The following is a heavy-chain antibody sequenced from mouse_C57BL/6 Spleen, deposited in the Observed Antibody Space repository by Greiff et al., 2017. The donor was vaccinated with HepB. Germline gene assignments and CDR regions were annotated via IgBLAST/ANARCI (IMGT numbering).Heavy chain of an antibody. CDR3: ARYPTGVWYFDV. CDR1: GFTFTDYY. Sequence: EVHLVESGGGLVQPGGSLSLSCAASGFTFTDYYMSWVRQPPGKALEWLGFIRNKANGYTTEYSASVKGRFTISRDNSQSILYLQMNALRAEDSATYYCARYPTGVWYFDVWGTGTTVTVSS. CDR2: IRNKANGYTT. D-gene: IGHD4-1*02. J-gene: IGHJ1*03. V-gene: IGHV7-3*01.